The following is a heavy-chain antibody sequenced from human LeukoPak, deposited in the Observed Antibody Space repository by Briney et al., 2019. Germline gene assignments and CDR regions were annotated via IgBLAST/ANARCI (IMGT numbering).Heavy chain of an antibody. V-gene: IGHV4-59*08. CDR1: GGSISTYY. Sequence: ASETLSLICTVSGGSISTYYWSWIRQPPGKGLECIGYFSYSGSTNSNPTLKTPVTISVDTSKNQFSLRLTSVTAAHTAVYYCASHPHTAMAHFDYWGQGTLVIVSS. D-gene: IGHD5-18*01. J-gene: IGHJ4*02. CDR3: ASHPHTAMAHFDY. CDR2: FSYSGST.